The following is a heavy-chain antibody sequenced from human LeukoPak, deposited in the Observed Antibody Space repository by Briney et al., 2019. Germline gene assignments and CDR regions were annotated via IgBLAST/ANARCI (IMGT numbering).Heavy chain of an antibody. CDR2: IYKIGTT. J-gene: IGHJ4*02. CDR3: VIGVGWQPDY. D-gene: IGHD2-15*01. Sequence: SETLSLTCTVCGDSVTGYFLNWVRQPPGKGLEWIGHIYKIGTTNYNPSPKSRLTISADTSKNQFSLQLRSVTAADTAVYYCVIGVGWQPDYWGQGALVTVSS. CDR1: GDSVTGYF. V-gene: IGHV4-59*02.